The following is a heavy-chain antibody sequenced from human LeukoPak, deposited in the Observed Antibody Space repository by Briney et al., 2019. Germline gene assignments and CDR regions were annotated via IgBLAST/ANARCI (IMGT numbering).Heavy chain of an antibody. D-gene: IGHD3-10*01. CDR2: IYSDGGT. CDR3: AMDQDPHSYGSGSYAPFDY. Sequence: GGSLRLSCAASGFTVSTNYMSWVRQAPGKGLEWVSVIYSDGGTYYADSVKGRFTISRDNSKNTLYLQMNSLRADDTAVYYCAMDQDPHSYGSGSYAPFDYWGQGTLVTVSS. CDR1: GFTVSTNY. J-gene: IGHJ4*02. V-gene: IGHV3-66*01.